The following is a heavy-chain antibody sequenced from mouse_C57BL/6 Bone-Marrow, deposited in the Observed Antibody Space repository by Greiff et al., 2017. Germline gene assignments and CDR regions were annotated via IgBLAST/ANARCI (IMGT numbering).Heavy chain of an antibody. Sequence: VQLQQPGAELVMPGASVKLSCKASGYTFTSYWMHWVKQRPGQGLEWIGGIDPSDSYTNYNQKFKGKSTLTVDKSSSTAYMQLSSLTSEDSAVYYCAREGGSLSYAMDYWGQGTSVTVSS. J-gene: IGHJ4*01. D-gene: IGHD6-2*01. CDR3: AREGGSLSYAMDY. V-gene: IGHV1-69*01. CDR2: IDPSDSYT. CDR1: GYTFTSYW.